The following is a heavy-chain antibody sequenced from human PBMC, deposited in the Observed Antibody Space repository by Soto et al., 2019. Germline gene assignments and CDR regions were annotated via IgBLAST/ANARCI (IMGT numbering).Heavy chain of an antibody. CDR1: GGSISTYY. J-gene: IGHJ4*02. CDR2: IYYRGTT. V-gene: IGHV4-59*08. CDR3: ARLRGLGEISPYFDS. Sequence: QVQLQESGPGLVKPSETLSLTCTVSGGSISTYYWSWIRQPPGRGLEWIGYIYYRGTTNYNPSLKSRVTISVATSKNQFSLRLSSVTAADTAVYYCARLRGLGEISPYFDSWGQGTLVTVSS. D-gene: IGHD3-10*01.